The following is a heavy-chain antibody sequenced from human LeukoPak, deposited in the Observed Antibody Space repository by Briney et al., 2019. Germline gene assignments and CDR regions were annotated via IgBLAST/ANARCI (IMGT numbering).Heavy chain of an antibody. V-gene: IGHV3-23*01. Sequence: PGGSLTLSCAASGFTFTTYAMSWVRQAPGKGLEWVSGINDSGGSTFYAAAAQGRFTISSENSKNTLYLQMNSLRAEATAVSYCAKMAIVGHWLAPWGEGTLVTVSS. J-gene: IGHJ5*02. CDR3: AKMAIVGHWLAP. CDR1: GFTFTTYA. CDR2: INDSGGST. D-gene: IGHD5-12*01.